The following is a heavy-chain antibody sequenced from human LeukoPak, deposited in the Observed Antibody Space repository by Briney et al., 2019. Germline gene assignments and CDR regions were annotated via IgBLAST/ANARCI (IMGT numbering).Heavy chain of an antibody. CDR1: GGSISSYY. CDR2: IYYSGST. CDR3: ARKPVYYYYGMDV. V-gene: IGHV4-59*01. Sequence: SETLSLTCTVSGGSISSYYWSWIRQPPGKGLEWIGYIYYSGSTNYNPSLKSRVTISVDTSKNQFSLKLSSVTAADTAVYYCARKPVYYYYGMDVWGQGTTVTVSS. J-gene: IGHJ6*02.